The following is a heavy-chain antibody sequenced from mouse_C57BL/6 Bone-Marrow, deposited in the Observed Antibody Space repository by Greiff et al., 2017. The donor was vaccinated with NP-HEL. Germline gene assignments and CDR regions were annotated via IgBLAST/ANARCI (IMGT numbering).Heavy chain of an antibody. CDR3: ARREDYDYYWYFDV. D-gene: IGHD2-4*01. V-gene: IGHV15-2*01. J-gene: IGHJ1*03. CDR2: ILPSIGRT. CDR1: DSEVFPIAY. Sequence: QVQLQQSGSELRSPGSSVKLSCKDFDSEVFPIAYMSWVRQKPGHGFEWIGGILPSIGRTIYGEKFEDKATLDADTLSNTAYLELNSLTSEDSAIYYCARREDYDYYWYFDVWGTGTTVTVSS.